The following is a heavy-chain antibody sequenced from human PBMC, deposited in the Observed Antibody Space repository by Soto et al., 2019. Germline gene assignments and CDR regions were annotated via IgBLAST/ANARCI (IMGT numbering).Heavy chain of an antibody. V-gene: IGHV3-23*01. J-gene: IGHJ4*02. Sequence: GGSLSLSCAATGFTLRTNGMSWVRQAPGKGLEWVSSFSGSGDDTWYADSLKGRFTISRDNSKNTVYLQMNSLRAEDTALYYCAGHGGYSYLGQGTLVTVSS. CDR2: FSGSGDDT. CDR1: GFTLRTNG. CDR3: AGHGGYSY. D-gene: IGHD4-17*01.